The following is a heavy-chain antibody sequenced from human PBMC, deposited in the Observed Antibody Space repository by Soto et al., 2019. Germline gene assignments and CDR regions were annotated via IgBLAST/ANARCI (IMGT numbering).Heavy chain of an antibody. CDR2: IYYSGST. CDR3: ACQYARHIDY. CDR1: GGSISSSSYY. Sequence: PSETLSLTCTVSGGSISSSSYYWGWIRQAPGKGLEWIGRIYYSGSTYYNPSLKSRITISVDTSKNQFSLKLSSVTAADTAVYYSACQYARHIDYWGQGTLVTVSS. D-gene: IGHD2-8*01. J-gene: IGHJ4*02. V-gene: IGHV4-39*01.